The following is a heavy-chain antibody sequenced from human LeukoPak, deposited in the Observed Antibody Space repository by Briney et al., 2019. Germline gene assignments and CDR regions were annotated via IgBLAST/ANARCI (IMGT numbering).Heavy chain of an antibody. CDR1: GGSISSGSYY. Sequence: PSQTLSLTCTVPGGSISSGSYYWSWIRQPAGKGLEWIGRIYTSGSTNYNPSLKSRVTISVDTSKNQFSLKLSSVTAADTAVYYCARGEYYYDSSGYYYQYFQHWGQGTLVTVSS. CDR3: ARGEYYYDSSGYYYQYFQH. D-gene: IGHD3-22*01. J-gene: IGHJ1*01. CDR2: IYTSGST. V-gene: IGHV4-61*02.